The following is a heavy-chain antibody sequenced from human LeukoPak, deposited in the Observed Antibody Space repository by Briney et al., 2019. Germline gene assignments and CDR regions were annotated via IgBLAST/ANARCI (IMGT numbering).Heavy chain of an antibody. CDR3: ARDKAVIGARGAFDM. V-gene: IGHV6-1*01. CDR1: GDSVSSNTAT. Sequence: QTLSLTCAISGDSVSSNTATWNWIRQSQSRGLEWLGRTYNRSKWYYDYAVSVRSRITINPDTPQNQFSLQLNSVTPEDTAVYYCARDKAVIGARGAFDMWGQGTTVTVSS. J-gene: IGHJ3*02. D-gene: IGHD4-11*01. CDR2: TYNRSKWYY.